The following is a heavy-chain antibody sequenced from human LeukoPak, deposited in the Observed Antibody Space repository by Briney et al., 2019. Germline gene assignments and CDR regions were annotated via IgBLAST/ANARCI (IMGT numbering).Heavy chain of an antibody. CDR2: ISGSGGST. D-gene: IGHD6-13*01. V-gene: IGHV3-23*01. CDR1: GFTFSSYA. CDR3: AKVGSVAAAGAYHVDY. J-gene: IGHJ4*02. Sequence: GGSLRLSCAASGFTFSSYAMSWVRQAPGKGLEWVSAISGSGGSTYYADSVKGRFTISRDNSKNTLYLQMNSLRAEDTAVYYCAKVGSVAAAGAYHVDYWGQGTLVTVSS.